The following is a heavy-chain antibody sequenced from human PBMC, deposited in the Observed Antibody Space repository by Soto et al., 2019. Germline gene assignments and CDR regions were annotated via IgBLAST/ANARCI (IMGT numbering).Heavy chain of an antibody. CDR3: ARHYDILTGYYNDYYYYGMDV. V-gene: IGHV4-31*03. CDR1: GGSISSGGYY. CDR2: IYYSGST. Sequence: SETLSLSCTVSGGSISSGGYYWSWIRQHPGKGLEWIGYIYYSGSTYYNPSLKSRVTISVDTSKNQFSLKLSSVTAADTAVYYCARHYDILTGYYNDYYYYGMDVWGQGTTVTVSS. J-gene: IGHJ6*02. D-gene: IGHD3-9*01.